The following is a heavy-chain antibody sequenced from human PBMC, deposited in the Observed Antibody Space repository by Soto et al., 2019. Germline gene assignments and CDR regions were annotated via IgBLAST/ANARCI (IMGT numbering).Heavy chain of an antibody. CDR1: GYTFTSYG. J-gene: IGHJ6*02. Sequence: QVQLVQSGAEVKKPGASVKVSCKASGYTFTSYGISWVRQAPGQGLEWMGWISAYNGNTTYAQKLQGRITMTTDTSTRTAYMELRSLRSDDTAVYYCAGDPSIFGGPDYYYGMDVWGQGTTVTVSS. CDR3: AGDPSIFGGPDYYYGMDV. V-gene: IGHV1-18*01. D-gene: IGHD3-3*01. CDR2: ISAYNGNT.